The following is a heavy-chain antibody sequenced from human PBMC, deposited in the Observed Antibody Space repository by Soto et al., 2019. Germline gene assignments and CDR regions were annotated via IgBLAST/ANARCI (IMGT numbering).Heavy chain of an antibody. V-gene: IGHV3-13*01. CDR3: ARSSPNSGWNPYWYFDL. Sequence: EVQLVESGGGLVQPGGSLRLSCAASGFTFSSYDMHWVRQATGKGLEWVSAIGTAGDTYYPGSVKGRFTISRENAKNSLYLKMTSLRAGDTAVYYCARSSPNSGWNPYWYFDLWGRGTLVTVSS. J-gene: IGHJ2*01. CDR2: IGTAGDT. CDR1: GFTFSSYD. D-gene: IGHD6-19*01.